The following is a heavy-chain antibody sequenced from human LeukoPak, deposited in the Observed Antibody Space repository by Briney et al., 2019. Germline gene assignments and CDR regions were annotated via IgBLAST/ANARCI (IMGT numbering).Heavy chain of an antibody. D-gene: IGHD3-9*01. V-gene: IGHV4-38-2*02. CDR1: GYSISDGYY. J-gene: IGHJ3*02. CDR3: ARVAERTWLPYDAAFDI. CDR2: IYHGGST. Sequence: SETLSLTCTVSGYSISDGYYWGWIRQPPGKGLEWIATIYHGGSTYYNPSLESRVTISLDTSKNHFSLNLTSVTAADTAMYYCARVAERTWLPYDAAFDIWGRGTMVTVSS.